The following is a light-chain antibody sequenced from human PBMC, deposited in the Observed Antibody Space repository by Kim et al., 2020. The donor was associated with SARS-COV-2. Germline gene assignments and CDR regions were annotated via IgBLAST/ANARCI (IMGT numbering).Light chain of an antibody. V-gene: IGKV1-39*01. CDR1: QSITNH. Sequence: DIQMTQSPSSLSPSIGDRVTITCRASQSITNHVNWYQYKPGKAPKLLMYAASTLQSGVPSRFSGSGSGTEFTLSISSLQPDDSATYNCQQSYLAPYTFGQGTKVEI. CDR2: AAS. J-gene: IGKJ2*01. CDR3: QQSYLAPYT.